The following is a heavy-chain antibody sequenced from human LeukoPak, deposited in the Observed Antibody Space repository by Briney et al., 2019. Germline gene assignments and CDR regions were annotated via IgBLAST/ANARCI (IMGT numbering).Heavy chain of an antibody. D-gene: IGHD3/OR15-3a*01. J-gene: IGHJ6*02. CDR1: GYTFTSYD. V-gene: IGHV1-8*01. CDR2: MNPNSGNT. CDR3: ARGHRTLGRPYYYYGMDV. Sequence: ASVKVSCKAPGYTFTSYDINWVRQATGQGLEWMGWMNPNSGNTGYAQKFQGRVTMTRNTSISTAYMELSSLRSEDTAVYYCARGHRTLGRPYYYYGMDVWGQGTTVTVSS.